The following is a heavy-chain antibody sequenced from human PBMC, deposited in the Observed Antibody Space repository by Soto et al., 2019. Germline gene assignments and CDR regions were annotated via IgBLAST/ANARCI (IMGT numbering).Heavy chain of an antibody. J-gene: IGHJ3*02. V-gene: IGHV3-15*07. CDR3: TTDQAWSVVVVVAATRDPAFDI. CDR1: GFTFSNAW. CDR2: IKSKTDGGTT. Sequence: GGSLRLSCAASGFTFSNAWMNWVRQAPGKGLEWVGRIKSKTDGGTTDYAAPVKGRFTISRDDSKNTLYLQMNSLKTEDTAVYYCTTDQAWSVVVVVAATRDPAFDIWGQGTMVTVSS. D-gene: IGHD2-15*01.